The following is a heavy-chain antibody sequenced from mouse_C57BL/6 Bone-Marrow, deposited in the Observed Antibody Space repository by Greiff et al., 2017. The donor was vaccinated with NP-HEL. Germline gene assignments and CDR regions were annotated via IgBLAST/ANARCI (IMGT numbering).Heavy chain of an antibody. D-gene: IGHD1-1*01. J-gene: IGHJ4*01. CDR3: AREGFPHYYGSSSLAMDY. CDR1: GYTFTDYY. V-gene: IGHV1-26*01. CDR2: INPNNGGT. Sequence: EVQLQQSGPELVKPGASVKISCKASGYTFTDYYMNWVKQSHGKSLEWIGDINPNNGGTSYNQKFKGKATLTVDKSSSTAYMELRSLTSEDSAVYYCAREGFPHYYGSSSLAMDYWGQGTSVTVSS.